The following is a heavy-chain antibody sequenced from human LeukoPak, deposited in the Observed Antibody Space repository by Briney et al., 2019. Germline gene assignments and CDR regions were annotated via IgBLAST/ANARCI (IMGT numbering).Heavy chain of an antibody. J-gene: IGHJ3*02. V-gene: IGHV1-2*02. Sequence: GASVKVSCKASGYTFTGYYMHWVRQAPGQGLEWMGWINPSSGGTNYAQKFQGRVTMTRDTSISTAYMELSRLRSDDTAVYYCARDLDTAMVGAFDIWGQGTMVTVSS. D-gene: IGHD5-18*01. CDR1: GYTFTGYY. CDR3: ARDLDTAMVGAFDI. CDR2: INPSSGGT.